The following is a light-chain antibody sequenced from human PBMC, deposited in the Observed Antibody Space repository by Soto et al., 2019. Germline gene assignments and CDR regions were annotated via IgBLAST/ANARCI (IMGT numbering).Light chain of an antibody. Sequence: EIVLTQSPGTLSLSPGERATLSCRASQSVSSSYLAWYQQKPGQAPRLLIYGASSRATGIPDRFSGSGSGTDFTLTISRLXXEXXAXXYCQQYGSSPYTFGQGTKLEIK. CDR2: GAS. J-gene: IGKJ2*01. CDR3: QQYGSSPYT. CDR1: QSVSSSY. V-gene: IGKV3-20*01.